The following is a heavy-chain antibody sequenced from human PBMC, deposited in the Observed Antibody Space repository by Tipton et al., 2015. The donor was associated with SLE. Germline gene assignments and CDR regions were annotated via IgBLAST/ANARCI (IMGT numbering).Heavy chain of an antibody. J-gene: IGHJ4*02. CDR2: IYYSGST. V-gene: IGHV4-59*11. CDR1: GGSISSHY. CDR3: ARASYYYDSSGYYLIDY. D-gene: IGHD3-22*01. Sequence: TLSLTCTVSGGSISSHYWSWIRQPPGKGLEWIGYIYYSGSTNYNPSLKSRVTISVDTSKNQFSLKLSSVTAADTAVYYCARASYYYDSSGYYLIDYWGQGTLVTVSS.